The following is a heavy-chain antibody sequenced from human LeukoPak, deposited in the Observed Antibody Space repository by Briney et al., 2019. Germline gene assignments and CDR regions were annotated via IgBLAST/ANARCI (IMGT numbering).Heavy chain of an antibody. CDR1: GGSISSYY. V-gene: IGHV4-59*01. CDR2: IYNSGST. CDR3: ARAANTAMVFGY. Sequence: PSETLSLTCTVSGGSISSYYWSWIRQPPGKGLEWIGYIYNSGSTNYNPSLKSRVTISVDTSKNQFSLKLSSVTAADTAVYYCARAANTAMVFGYWGQGTLVTVSS. D-gene: IGHD5-18*01. J-gene: IGHJ4*02.